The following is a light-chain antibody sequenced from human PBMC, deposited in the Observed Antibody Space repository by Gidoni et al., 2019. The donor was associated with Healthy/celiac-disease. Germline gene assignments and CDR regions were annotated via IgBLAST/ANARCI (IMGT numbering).Light chain of an antibody. CDR1: NIGSKN. CDR2: RDS. Sequence: SSELTQPLSVSVALGQTARITCGGNNIGSKNVQWYQQKPGQAPVLVIYRDSNRPTGTPERFSCSNSGNTATLTISRAQAGDEADYYCQVCDSSTVVFGGGTKLTVL. CDR3: QVCDSSTVV. J-gene: IGLJ2*01. V-gene: IGLV3-9*01.